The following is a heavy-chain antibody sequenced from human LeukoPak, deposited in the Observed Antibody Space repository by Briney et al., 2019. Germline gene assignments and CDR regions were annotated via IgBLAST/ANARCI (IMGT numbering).Heavy chain of an antibody. V-gene: IGHV1-46*01. CDR3: ARRVVVVAATLILDY. D-gene: IGHD2-15*01. CDR1: RYTFTKSY. CDR2: LNPDGGHT. J-gene: IGHJ4*02. Sequence: ASVKVSCKASRYTFTKSYIHWVPHAPGQVLEWMGLLNPDGGHTNYAQNFQGRATLTRDTSTSTVYMELSSLRSDDTAVYYCARRVVVVAATLILDYWGQGTLVTVSS.